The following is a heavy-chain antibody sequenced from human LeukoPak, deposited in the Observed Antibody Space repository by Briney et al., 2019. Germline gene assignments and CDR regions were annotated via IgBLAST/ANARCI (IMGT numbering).Heavy chain of an antibody. CDR2: IKQDDSEK. CDR3: AREAAIASAH. J-gene: IGHJ4*02. Sequence: GGSLRLSCEVSGFTFSSFWMNWVRQAPGKGLEWVANIKQDDSEKNYVDSVKGRFTISRDNAKKSVYLQMNSLRAEDTAVYYCAREAAIASAHWGQGTLVIVSS. CDR1: GFTFSSFW. D-gene: IGHD6-13*01. V-gene: IGHV3-7*01.